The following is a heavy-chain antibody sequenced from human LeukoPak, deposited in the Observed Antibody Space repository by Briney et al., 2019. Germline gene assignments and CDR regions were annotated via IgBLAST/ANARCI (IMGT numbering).Heavy chain of an antibody. CDR1: AGTFSSYA. CDR3: ARSRPHDSSGYYDAFDI. Sequence: SVKVSCKASAGTFSSYAISWVRQAPGQGLEWMGGIIPIFGTANYAQKFQGRVTITTDESTSTAYMELSSLRSEDTAVYYCARSRPHDSSGYYDAFDIWGQGTMVTVSS. J-gene: IGHJ3*02. D-gene: IGHD3-22*01. CDR2: IIPIFGTA. V-gene: IGHV1-69*05.